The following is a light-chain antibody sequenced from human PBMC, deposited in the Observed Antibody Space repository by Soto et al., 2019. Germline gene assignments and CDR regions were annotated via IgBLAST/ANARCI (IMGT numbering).Light chain of an antibody. CDR1: ESIGTS. Sequence: DIQMTQSPSYLSAFVGDRVTITCRASESIGTSLNWYQQKQGKAPKVLIYAASTLQSGVPSRFSGSGSGTDFTLTISSLQREDFAIYYCQQTYGTLTWTFGQGTKVDIK. J-gene: IGKJ1*01. CDR3: QQTYGTLTWT. CDR2: AAS. V-gene: IGKV1-39*01.